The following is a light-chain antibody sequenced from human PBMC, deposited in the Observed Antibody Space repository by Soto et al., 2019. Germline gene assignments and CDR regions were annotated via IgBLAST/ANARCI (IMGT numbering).Light chain of an antibody. J-gene: IGLJ3*02. CDR3: SSYTSGSTLVV. CDR2: EVT. Sequence: QSALTQPASVSGSPGQSITISCTGSSSDVGAYNYVSWYQQHPGKAPRLMIYEVTNRPSGVSNRFSGSKSGNTASLTISGPRAEDADHYCCSSYTSGSTLVVFGGGTKLTVL. CDR1: SSDVGAYNY. V-gene: IGLV2-14*01.